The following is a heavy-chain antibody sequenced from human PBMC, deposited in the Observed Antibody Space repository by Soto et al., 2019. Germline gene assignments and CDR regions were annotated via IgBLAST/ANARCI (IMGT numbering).Heavy chain of an antibody. CDR3: ARDDSSGPVRFDP. D-gene: IGHD3-22*01. Sequence: ASVKVSCKASGYTFTSYGFSWVRQAPGQGLEWMGWINAYSTYTDYAQNLQGRVTMTTDRSTSTAYMELRSLRSDDTAVYYCARDDSSGPVRFDPWDQGTLVTVSS. V-gene: IGHV1-18*01. CDR2: INAYSTYT. J-gene: IGHJ5*02. CDR1: GYTFTSYG.